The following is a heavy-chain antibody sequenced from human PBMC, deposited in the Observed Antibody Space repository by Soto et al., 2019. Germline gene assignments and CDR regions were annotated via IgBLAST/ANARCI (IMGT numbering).Heavy chain of an antibody. Sequence: QVQLVQSGAEVKKPGSSVKVSCKSSGGTFSTYGFFWVRQAPGQGLEWMGGIIPIFGTTNYAQKFQDRVTITTDDSTSTVSKELTSLKSEDTAVYYCARGGVRVFSAPVRIDPWGQGTLVTVSS. J-gene: IGHJ5*02. CDR3: ARGGVRVFSAPVRIDP. CDR2: IIPIFGTT. CDR1: GGTFSTYG. V-gene: IGHV1-69*01. D-gene: IGHD3-10*01.